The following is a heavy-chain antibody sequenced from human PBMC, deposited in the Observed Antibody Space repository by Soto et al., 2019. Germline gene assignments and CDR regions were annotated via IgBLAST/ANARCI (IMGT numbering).Heavy chain of an antibody. D-gene: IGHD3-22*01. CDR3: TYDRSGYYIFDY. Sequence: EVQLVESGGGLVQPGGSLKLSCAASGSTFSDSTMHWVRQASGKGLEWVGRIRSKANSYATAYAESLKGRFTISRDDSKNTAYLKMNSLKTEDTAVYYCTYDRSGYYIFDYWGQGTLVTVSS. CDR1: GSTFSDST. V-gene: IGHV3-73*02. J-gene: IGHJ4*02. CDR2: IRSKANSYAT.